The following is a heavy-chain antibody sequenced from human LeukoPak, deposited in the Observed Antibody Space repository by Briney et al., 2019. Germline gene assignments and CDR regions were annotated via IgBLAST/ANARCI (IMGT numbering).Heavy chain of an antibody. Sequence: ASVKVSCKASGYTFTGYYMHWVRQAPGQGLEWMGWINPNSGGTNYAQKFQGRVTMTRDTSISTAYMELSRLRSDDTAVYYCARDFAAPYYYGSGSQPWGQGTLVTVSS. CDR1: GYTFTGYY. V-gene: IGHV1-2*02. D-gene: IGHD3-10*01. CDR2: INPNSGGT. J-gene: IGHJ5*02. CDR3: ARDFAAPYYYGSGSQP.